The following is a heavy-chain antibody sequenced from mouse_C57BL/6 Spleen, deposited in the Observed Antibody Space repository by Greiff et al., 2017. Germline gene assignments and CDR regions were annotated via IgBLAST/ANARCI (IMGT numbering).Heavy chain of an antibody. J-gene: IGHJ1*03. CDR1: GYAFSSSW. CDR3: AIGGYDWYFDV. V-gene: IGHV1-82*01. D-gene: IGHD2-2*01. CDR2: IYPGDGDT. Sequence: QVQLKESGPELVKPGASVKISCKASGYAFSSSWMNWVKQRPGKGLEWIGRIYPGDGDTNYNGKLKGKATLTADKSSSTAYMHLSSLTSEDSAVYFCAIGGYDWYFDVWGTGTPVTVSS.